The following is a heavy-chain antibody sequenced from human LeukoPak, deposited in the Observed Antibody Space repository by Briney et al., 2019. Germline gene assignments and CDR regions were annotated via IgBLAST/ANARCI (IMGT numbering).Heavy chain of an antibody. V-gene: IGHV3-20*04. CDR2: ITWNGGST. J-gene: IGHJ2*01. CDR3: ARAWVYDFWTGYFDL. CDR1: GFTFDDFG. D-gene: IGHD3/OR15-3a*01. Sequence: GGSLRLSCAASGFTFDDFGMSWVRQAPGKGLEWVSGITWNGGSTGYADSVEGRFTISRDNAKNSLYLQMNSLRAEDTALYYCARAWVYDFWTGYFDLWGRGTLVTVSS.